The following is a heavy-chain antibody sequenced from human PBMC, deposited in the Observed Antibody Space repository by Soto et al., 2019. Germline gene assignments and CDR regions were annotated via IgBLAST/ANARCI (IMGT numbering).Heavy chain of an antibody. D-gene: IGHD3-3*01. CDR1: GGPFSSYA. V-gene: IGHV1-69*13. CDR2: IIPIFGTA. J-gene: IGHJ6*02. CDR3: ARIDQPANYDLSSGYSSGDYYGMDV. Sequence: SVKVSCTASGGPFSSYAISWVRHAPGQGLEWMGGIIPIFGTANYAQKLQGRVTITADESTSTAYMELSSLRSEDTAVCYCARIDQPANYDLSSGYSSGDYYGMDVWRQGTTVTVSS.